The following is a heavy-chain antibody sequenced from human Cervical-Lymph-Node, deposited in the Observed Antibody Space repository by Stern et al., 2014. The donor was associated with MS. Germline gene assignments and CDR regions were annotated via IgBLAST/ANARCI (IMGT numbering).Heavy chain of an antibody. CDR2: ISYDGSNK. J-gene: IGHJ2*01. D-gene: IGHD4-17*01. CDR1: GFTFSSYA. CDR3: ARPPTVTTFWYFDL. V-gene: IGHV3-30-3*01. Sequence: VQLVESGGGVVQPGRSLRLSCAASGFTFSSYAMHWVRQAPGKGLEWVTVISYDGSNKYYADSVKGRFTISRDNSKNTLYLQMNSLRSEDTAVYFCARPPTVTTFWYFDLWGRGTLVTVSS.